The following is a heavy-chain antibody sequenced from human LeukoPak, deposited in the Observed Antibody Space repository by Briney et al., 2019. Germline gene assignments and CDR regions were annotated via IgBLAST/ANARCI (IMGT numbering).Heavy chain of an antibody. V-gene: IGHV4-59*01. CDR3: ARASRLAYCSGGSCSYYYTMDV. Sequence: SETLSLTCIVSGGSISNYYWSWIRQPPGRGLEWMGYIYYSGGTNNNPSLKSRVTISVDTSKNQFSLKLSSVTAADTAVYYCARASRLAYCSGGSCSYYYTMDVWGQGTTVTVSS. J-gene: IGHJ6*02. D-gene: IGHD2-15*01. CDR2: IYYSGGT. CDR1: GGSISNYY.